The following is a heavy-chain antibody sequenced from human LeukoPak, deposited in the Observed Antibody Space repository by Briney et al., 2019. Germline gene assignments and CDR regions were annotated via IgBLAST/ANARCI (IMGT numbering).Heavy chain of an antibody. CDR3: ARGAAAGTGDDAFDI. D-gene: IGHD6-13*01. Sequence: GASVKVSCKASGGTFSSYAISWVRQAPGQGLEWMGGIIPIFGTANYAQKFQGRVTITADKSTSTAYMELSSLRSEDTAVYYCARGAAAGTGDDAFDIWGQGTMVTVSS. V-gene: IGHV1-69*06. J-gene: IGHJ3*02. CDR1: GGTFSSYA. CDR2: IIPIFGTA.